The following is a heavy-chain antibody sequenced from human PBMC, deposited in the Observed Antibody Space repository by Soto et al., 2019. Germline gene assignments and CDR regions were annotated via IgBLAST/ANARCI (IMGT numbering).Heavy chain of an antibody. CDR3: ARAGTMIVPWWFDP. CDR2: IYYSGST. V-gene: IGHV4-59*01. Sequence: PSETLSLTCTVSGGSISSYYWSWIRQPPGKGLEWIGYIYYSGSTNYNPSLKSRVTISVDTSKNRFSLKLSSVTAADTAVYYCARAGTMIVPWWFDPWGQGTLVTVS. CDR1: GGSISSYY. J-gene: IGHJ5*02. D-gene: IGHD3-22*01.